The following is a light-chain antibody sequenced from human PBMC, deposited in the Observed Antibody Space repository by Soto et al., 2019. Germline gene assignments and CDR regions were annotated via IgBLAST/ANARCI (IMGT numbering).Light chain of an antibody. CDR2: NAS. J-gene: IGKJ4*01. CDR1: HSVSSY. CDR3: QQHTSWLT. Sequence: IVLTQSPTTLSLSPGDRATLSCRASHSVSSYLAWYQQKPGQAPRLLIYNASKRATGIPARFSGSGSGTDFTLTITSLEPEDFALYYCQQHTSWLTFGGGTKVEIK. V-gene: IGKV3-11*01.